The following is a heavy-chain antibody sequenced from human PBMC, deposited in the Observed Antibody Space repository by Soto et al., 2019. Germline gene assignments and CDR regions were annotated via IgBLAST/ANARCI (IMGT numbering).Heavy chain of an antibody. CDR2: IWYDGSNK. CDR1: GFTFSSYG. Sequence: GSLRLSCAASGFTFSSYGMHWVRQAPGKGLEWVAVIWYDGSNKYYADSVKGRFTISRDNSKNTLYLQMNSLRAEDTAVYYCAREGGQWLASAYYFDYWGQGTLVTVSS. CDR3: AREGGQWLASAYYFDY. D-gene: IGHD6-19*01. V-gene: IGHV3-33*01. J-gene: IGHJ4*02.